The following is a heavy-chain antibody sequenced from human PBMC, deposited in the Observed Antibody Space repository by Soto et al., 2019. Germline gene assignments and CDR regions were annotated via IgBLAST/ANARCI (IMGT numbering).Heavy chain of an antibody. V-gene: IGHV3-30*18. Sequence: QVQLVESGGGVVQPGRSLRLTCAASGFTFGNYGMHWVRQAPGKGLEWVTFISFDGSNRRYAGSVEGRFTISRDNFKNTVSLPMNSLTTEDTAVYYCAKDREGFLLWVLAEGHWGQGTLGPVS. CDR3: AKDREGFLLWVLAEGH. D-gene: IGHD1-26*01. J-gene: IGHJ4*02. CDR2: ISFDGSNR. CDR1: GFTFGNYG.